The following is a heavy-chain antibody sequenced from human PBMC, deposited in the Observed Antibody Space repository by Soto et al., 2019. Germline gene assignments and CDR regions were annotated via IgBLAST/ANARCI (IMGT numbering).Heavy chain of an antibody. CDR3: ARAVGYCSSTSCYAGAYYFDY. Sequence: QVQLVQSGAEVKKPGASVKVSCKASGYTFTSYGISWVRQAPGQGLEWMGWISAYNGNTNYAQKLQGRVTMTTDTSTSTVYMELRSLRSDDTDVYYCARAVGYCSSTSCYAGAYYFDYWGQGTLVTVSS. J-gene: IGHJ4*02. D-gene: IGHD2-2*01. V-gene: IGHV1-18*01. CDR1: GYTFTSYG. CDR2: ISAYNGNT.